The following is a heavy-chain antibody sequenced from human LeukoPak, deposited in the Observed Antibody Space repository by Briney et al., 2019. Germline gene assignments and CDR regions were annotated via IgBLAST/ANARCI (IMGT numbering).Heavy chain of an antibody. V-gene: IGHV3-23*01. J-gene: IGHJ6*02. D-gene: IGHD4-11*01. Sequence: GGSLRLSCAASGLSFSFYAMSWVRQAPGKGLEWVSSISGGGAGTYYADSVRGRFTISRDNSKNTLYLQMNSLRAEDTAVYYCATTSPQTDDYRSKGAMAVWGQGITVTVSS. CDR3: ATTSPQTDDYRSKGAMAV. CDR2: ISGGGAGT. CDR1: GLSFSFYA.